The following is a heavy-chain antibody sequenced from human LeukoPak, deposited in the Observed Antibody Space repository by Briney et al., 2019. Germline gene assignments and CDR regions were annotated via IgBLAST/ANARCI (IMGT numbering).Heavy chain of an antibody. CDR2: IWYDGSNK. J-gene: IGHJ4*02. V-gene: IGHV3-33*06. CDR3: AKVGICSSTSCSDY. D-gene: IGHD2-2*01. CDR1: GFTFSSYG. Sequence: PGRSLRLSCAASGFTFSSYGMHWVRQAPGKGLEWVAVIWYDGSNKYYADSVKGRFTISRDNSKNTLYLQMNSLRAEDTAVYYCAKVGICSSTSCSDYWGQGTLVTVSS.